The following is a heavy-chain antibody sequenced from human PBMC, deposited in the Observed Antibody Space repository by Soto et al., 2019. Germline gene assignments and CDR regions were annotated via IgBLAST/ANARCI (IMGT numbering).Heavy chain of an antibody. CDR1: GYTFTSYY. Sequence: ASVKVSCKASGYTFTSYYMHWVRQAPGQGLEWMRIIDPSGGSTSYAQKFQGRVTMTRDTSTSTVYMELSSLRSEDTAVYYCARVSWRDIVVVPAATPYYYYYGMDVWGQGTTVTVSS. J-gene: IGHJ6*02. CDR2: IDPSGGST. V-gene: IGHV1-46*01. D-gene: IGHD2-2*01. CDR3: ARVSWRDIVVVPAATPYYYYYGMDV.